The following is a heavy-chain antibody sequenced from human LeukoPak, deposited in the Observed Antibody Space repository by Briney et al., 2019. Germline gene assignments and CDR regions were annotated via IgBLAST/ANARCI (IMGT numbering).Heavy chain of an antibody. V-gene: IGHV3-23*01. D-gene: IGHD3-22*01. Sequence: GGSLRLSCAASGFTFSSYAMSWVRQAPGKGLEWVSAISGSGGSTYYADSVKGRFTISRDNSKNTLYLQMNSLRAEDTAVYYCAKDADYYDSSGYSKDALDIWGQGTMVTVSS. CDR3: AKDADYYDSSGYSKDALDI. J-gene: IGHJ3*02. CDR2: ISGSGGST. CDR1: GFTFSSYA.